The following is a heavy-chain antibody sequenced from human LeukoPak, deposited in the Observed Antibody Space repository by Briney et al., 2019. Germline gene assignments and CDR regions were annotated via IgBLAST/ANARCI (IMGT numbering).Heavy chain of an antibody. Sequence: PGESLRLSCAASGFTFRTYGMSWVRQAPGKGLQWVASIWYDGSDRHYTDSMKGRFTISRDNPNNTVFLQMNSLRGDDTAVYYCAKCAGATHWYFDLWGRGTLVTVSS. CDR2: IWYDGSDR. V-gene: IGHV3-33*06. CDR1: GFTFRTYG. J-gene: IGHJ2*01. CDR3: AKCAGATHWYFDL. D-gene: IGHD1-26*01.